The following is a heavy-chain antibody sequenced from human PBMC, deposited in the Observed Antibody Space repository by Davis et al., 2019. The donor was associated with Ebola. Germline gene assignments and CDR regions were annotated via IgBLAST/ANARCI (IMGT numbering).Heavy chain of an antibody. Sequence: PGGSLRLSCAASGFTFSSYAMHWVRQAPGKGLEWVAVISYVASNKYYADSVKGRFTISRDNSKNTLYLQMNSLRAEDTAVYYCAKDREPRPPEHTVTKRGKPYYYYYMDVWGKGTTVTVSS. J-gene: IGHJ6*03. CDR3: AKDREPRPPEHTVTKRGKPYYYYYMDV. D-gene: IGHD4-11*01. CDR2: ISYVASNK. V-gene: IGHV3-30-3*01. CDR1: GFTFSSYA.